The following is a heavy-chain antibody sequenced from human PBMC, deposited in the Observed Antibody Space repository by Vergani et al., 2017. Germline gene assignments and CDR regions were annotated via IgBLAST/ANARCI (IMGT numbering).Heavy chain of an antibody. CDR3: AKARRAAAGKYYYYGMDV. V-gene: IGHV3-9*01. J-gene: IGHJ6*02. CDR2: ISWNSGSI. CDR1: GFTFSSYA. Sequence: EVQLLESGGGLVQPGGSLRLSCAASGFTFSSYAMSWVRQAPGKGLEWVSGISWNSGSIGYADSVKGRFTISRDNAKNSLYLQMNSLRAEDTALYYCAKARRAAAGKYYYYGMDVWGQGTTVTVSS. D-gene: IGHD6-13*01.